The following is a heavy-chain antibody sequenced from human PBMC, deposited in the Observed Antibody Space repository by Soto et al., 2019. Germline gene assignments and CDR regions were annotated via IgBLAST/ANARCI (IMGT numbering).Heavy chain of an antibody. CDR2: LSYEGSEE. CDR1: GFNFGVFG. Sequence: GGSLRLSCAASGFNFGVFGMHWVRQAPGKGLEWLSVLSYEGSEEYYADSVRGRFTIPRDNSKNTLFLQMDSLRVDDTGVYYCALTRRSSLLEVAGPGFEYWGQGTLVTVSS. J-gene: IGHJ4*02. CDR3: ALTRRSSLLEVAGPGFEY. D-gene: IGHD6-19*01. V-gene: IGHV3-30*03.